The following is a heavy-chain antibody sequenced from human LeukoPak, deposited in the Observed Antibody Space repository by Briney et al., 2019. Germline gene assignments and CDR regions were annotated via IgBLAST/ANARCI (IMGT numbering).Heavy chain of an antibody. CDR3: ARDLGSSGWYDYFDY. J-gene: IGHJ4*02. CDR2: IKQDGSEK. D-gene: IGHD6-19*01. CDR1: GFTFSSYW. V-gene: IGHV3-7*01. Sequence: GGSLRLSCAASGFTFSSYWMSWVRQAPGKGLEWVANIKQDGSEKYYVDSVKGRFTISRDNAKNSLYLQTNSLRAEDTAVYYCARDLGSSGWYDYFDYWGQGTLVTVSS.